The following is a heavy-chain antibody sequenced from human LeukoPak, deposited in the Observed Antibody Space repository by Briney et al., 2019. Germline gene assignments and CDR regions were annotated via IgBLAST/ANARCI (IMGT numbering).Heavy chain of an antibody. Sequence: GGSLRLSCAASGFTFSNYAMRWFRQAPGKGLEYVSAISSNGGSTYYAGSVKGRFTISRDNSKNTLYLQMSSLRAEDTAVYYCVTTPFILAGLSFDYWGQGTLVTVSS. CDR3: VTTPFILAGLSFDY. D-gene: IGHD3-9*01. CDR2: ISSNGGST. CDR1: GFTFSNYA. J-gene: IGHJ4*02. V-gene: IGHV3-64D*06.